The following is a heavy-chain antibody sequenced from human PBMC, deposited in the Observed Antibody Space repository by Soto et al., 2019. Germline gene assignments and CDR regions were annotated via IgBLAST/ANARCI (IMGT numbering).Heavy chain of an antibody. CDR2: IYYSGST. CDR1: GGSISSSSYY. CDR3: ARHIDY. Sequence: QVQQQESGPGLVKPSESLSLTCTVSGGSISSSSYYWGWIRQPPGKGLEWIGRIYYSGSTFYNPFLKRRVTISVDTSNNQFSLKLSSVTAADTAVYYCARHIDYWGQGTLVTVSS. V-gene: IGHV4-39*01. J-gene: IGHJ4*02.